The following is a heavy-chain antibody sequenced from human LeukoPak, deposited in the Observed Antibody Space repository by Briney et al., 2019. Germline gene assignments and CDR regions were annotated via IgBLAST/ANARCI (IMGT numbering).Heavy chain of an antibody. CDR3: AKPPLLWFGELIDAFDI. CDR1: GFTFRGYG. J-gene: IGHJ3*02. V-gene: IGHV3-30*02. Sequence: GGALRLSGEESGFTFRGYGMHWVRQAPGKGLNGSAFIRCDGSNKYYADSVKGRFTISRDNSKNSLYLQMNSLRAEDTAVYYCAKPPLLWFGELIDAFDIWGQGTMVTVSS. CDR2: IRCDGSNK. D-gene: IGHD3-10*01.